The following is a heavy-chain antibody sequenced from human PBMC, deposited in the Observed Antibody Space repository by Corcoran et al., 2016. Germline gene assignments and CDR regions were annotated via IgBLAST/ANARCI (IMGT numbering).Heavy chain of an antibody. CDR1: GYSFTSYW. CDR2: IYPGDSDT. CDR3: ARGPLYYYDSKSYYFDY. D-gene: IGHD3-22*01. Sequence: EVQLVQSGAEVKKPGESLKISCKGSGYSFTSYWIGWVRQMPGKGLEWMGIIYPGDSDTRYSPSFQGQVTISADKSISTAYLQWSSLKAADTAMYYCARGPLYYYDSKSYYFDYWGQGTLVTVSS. V-gene: IGHV5-51*01. J-gene: IGHJ4*02.